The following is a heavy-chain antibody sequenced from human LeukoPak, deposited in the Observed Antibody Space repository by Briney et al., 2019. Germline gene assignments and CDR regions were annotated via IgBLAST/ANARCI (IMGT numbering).Heavy chain of an antibody. J-gene: IGHJ4*02. CDR1: GFTLSSYA. D-gene: IGHD6-25*01. CDR3: ARDLRRIAAYYFDF. V-gene: IGHV3-30*03. CDR2: ISSDGRDK. Sequence: GRSLRLSCAASGFTLSSYAIHWVRQAPGKGLEWVAVISSDGRDKHHAESVKGRFTISRDNSKITLYLQTNSLRAEDTAVYYCARDLRRIAAYYFDFWGQGTLVTVSS.